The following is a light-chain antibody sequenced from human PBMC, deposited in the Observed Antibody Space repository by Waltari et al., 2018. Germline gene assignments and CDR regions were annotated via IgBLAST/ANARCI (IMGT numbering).Light chain of an antibody. CDR3: QHGYEAPYN. V-gene: IGKV1-39*01. CDR1: ENINKY. J-gene: IGKJ2*01. Sequence: DIQMTQSPSALSVSVGDRVTITCRASENINKYLNWYHQKPGKAPTLLIFQASTLQGGVPSRFSGSGSGTDYTLTITNLQSEDLGTYVCQHGYEAPYNFGQGTKLEIK. CDR2: QAS.